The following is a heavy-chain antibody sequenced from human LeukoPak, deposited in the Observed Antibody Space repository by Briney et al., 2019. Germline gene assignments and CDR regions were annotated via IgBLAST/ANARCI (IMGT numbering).Heavy chain of an antibody. Sequence: WASVKVSCKASGYTFTSYNMHWVRQAPGQGLEWMGIINPSGSSTSYAQKFQGRVTMTRDMSTSTVYIELSSLRSEDAAVYYCAREWSMIDRYFGLWGRGTLVTVSS. CDR2: INPSGSST. V-gene: IGHV1-46*01. J-gene: IGHJ2*01. D-gene: IGHD3-22*01. CDR3: AREWSMIDRYFGL. CDR1: GYTFTSYN.